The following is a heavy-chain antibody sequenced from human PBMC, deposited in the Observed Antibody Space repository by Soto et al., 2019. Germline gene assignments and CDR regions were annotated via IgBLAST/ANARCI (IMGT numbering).Heavy chain of an antibody. Sequence: ASVKVSCKASGYTFTSNGISWVRQAPGQGLEWMGWMYPYNGNTNYGHNFHGRVTMTTDTSTSTAYMELRSLRSDDTAVYYCARVGVCGGHCYLPGHDAFDLWGQGTMVTV. CDR2: MYPYNGNT. CDR3: ARVGVCGGHCYLPGHDAFDL. CDR1: GYTFTSNG. J-gene: IGHJ3*01. V-gene: IGHV1-18*04. D-gene: IGHD2-21*02.